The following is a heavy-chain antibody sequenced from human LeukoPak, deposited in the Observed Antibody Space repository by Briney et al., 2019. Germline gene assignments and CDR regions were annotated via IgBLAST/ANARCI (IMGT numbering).Heavy chain of an antibody. D-gene: IGHD6-19*01. J-gene: IGHJ5*02. CDR1: GGSFSGYY. V-gene: IGHV4-34*01. Sequence: SETLSLTCAVYGGSFSGYYWSWIRQPPGKGLEWIGEINHSGSTNYNPSLKSRVTISVDTSKNQFSRKLSSVTAAETAVYYCATLAVADPYNWFDPWGQGTLVTVSS. CDR2: INHSGST. CDR3: ATLAVADPYNWFDP.